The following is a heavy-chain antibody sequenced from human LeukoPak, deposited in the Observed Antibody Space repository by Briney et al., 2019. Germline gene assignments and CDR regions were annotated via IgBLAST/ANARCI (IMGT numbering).Heavy chain of an antibody. CDR2: IHGDGRTT. CDR3: ARDNYFKTDY. Sequence: GARSLSFAASGFTFRTYWIHWVRHVPGKGLMWISRIHGDGRTTIFADSVKGRFTISRENARNTVYLQMNSLSPEDTAVYYCARDNYFKTDYWGQGTLVTVSS. CDR1: GFTFRTYW. J-gene: IGHJ4*02. V-gene: IGHV3-74*01. D-gene: IGHD5-24*01.